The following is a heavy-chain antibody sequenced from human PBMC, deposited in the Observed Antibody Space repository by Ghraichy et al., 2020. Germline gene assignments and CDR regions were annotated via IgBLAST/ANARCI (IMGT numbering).Heavy chain of an antibody. CDR1: GGSVSSGSYY. V-gene: IGHV4-61*01. J-gene: IGHJ5*02. CDR3: ARGGGRDGYPTGWFDP. CDR2: IYYSGST. Sequence: QTLSLTCTVSGGSVSSGSYYWSWIRQPPGKGLEWIGYIYYSGSTNYNPSLKSRVTISVDTSKNQFSLKLSSVTAADTAVYYCARGGGRDGYPTGWFDPWGQGTLVTVSS. D-gene: IGHD5-24*01.